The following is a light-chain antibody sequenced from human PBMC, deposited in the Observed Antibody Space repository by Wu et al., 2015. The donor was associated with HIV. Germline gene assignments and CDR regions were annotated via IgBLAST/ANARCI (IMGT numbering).Light chain of an antibody. V-gene: IGKV3D-20*02. Sequence: EIVMTQSPATLSVSPGERATLSCRASQSVSSNLAWYQQKPGQAPSLLIYGASSRATGIPDRFSGSGSGTDFTLTISRLEPEDFAVYYCQQRSNWPTWTFGQGTKVEIK. CDR2: GAS. CDR1: QSVSSN. CDR3: QQRSNWPTWT. J-gene: IGKJ1*01.